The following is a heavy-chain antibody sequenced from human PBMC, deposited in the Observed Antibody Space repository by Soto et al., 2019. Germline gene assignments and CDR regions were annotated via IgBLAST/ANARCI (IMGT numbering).Heavy chain of an antibody. V-gene: IGHV4-61*08. CDR2: IYYSGNT. CDR1: GGSVSSGDYY. Sequence: DTLSLTCTVSGGSVSSGDYYWSWIRQPPGKGLEWIGYIYYSGNTNYNPSLKSRVIISVDTSKNLFSLKLTSVTAADTAVYYCARIPVDTSMIYWLDPWGQGTLVTVSS. D-gene: IGHD5-18*01. CDR3: ARIPVDTSMIYWLDP. J-gene: IGHJ5*02.